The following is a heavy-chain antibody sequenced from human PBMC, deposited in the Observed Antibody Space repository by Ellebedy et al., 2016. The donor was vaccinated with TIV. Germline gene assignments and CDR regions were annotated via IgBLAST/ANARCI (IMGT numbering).Heavy chain of an antibody. V-gene: IGHV3-72*01. CDR3: SRGVGD. J-gene: IGHJ4*02. CDR2: IRNKTKSHTT. Sequence: GESLKISCSASGFTFSSYAMHWVRQAPGQGLEWLGLIRNKTKSHTTEYAAPVKGRFTISRDDSKDLLYLQMNSLKTEDTAVYYCSRGVGDWGQGTLVTVSS. CDR1: GFTFSSYA.